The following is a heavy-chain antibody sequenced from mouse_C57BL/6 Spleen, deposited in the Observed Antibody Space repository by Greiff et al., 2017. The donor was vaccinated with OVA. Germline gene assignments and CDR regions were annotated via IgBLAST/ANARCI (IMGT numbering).Heavy chain of an antibody. V-gene: IGHV1-26*01. D-gene: IGHD2-4*01. CDR3: ARDYVFAY. CDR1: GYTFTDYY. Sequence: EVQLQQSGPELVKPGASVKISCKASGYTFTDYYMNWVKQSHGKSLEWIGDINPNNGGTSYNQKFKGKATLTVDKSSITAYMELRILTSEDSAVYYCARDYVFAYWGQGTLVTVSA. J-gene: IGHJ3*01. CDR2: INPNNGGT.